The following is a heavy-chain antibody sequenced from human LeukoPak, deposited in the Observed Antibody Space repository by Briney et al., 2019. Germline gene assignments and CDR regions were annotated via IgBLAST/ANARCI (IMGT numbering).Heavy chain of an antibody. CDR3: ARVLGYDSSGYYRGYFDY. D-gene: IGHD3-22*01. J-gene: IGHJ4*02. V-gene: IGHV3-53*04. Sequence: AGGSLRLSCAASGFTVSNNYMSWVRQAPGKGLEWVSVIYSAGTTYYADSVKGRFTISRQNPENTLFLQMNSLRAEDTAVYCCARVLGYDSSGYYRGYFDYWGQGTLVTVSS. CDR1: GFTVSNNY. CDR2: IYSAGTT.